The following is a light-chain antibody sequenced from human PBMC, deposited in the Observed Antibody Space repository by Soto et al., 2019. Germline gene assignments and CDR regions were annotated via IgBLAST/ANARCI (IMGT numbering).Light chain of an antibody. CDR1: QSVSSY. CDR3: QQRSNWPT. V-gene: IGKV3-11*01. CDR2: DAS. J-gene: IGKJ5*01. Sequence: EIVLTQSPGTLSLSPEERATLSCRASQSVSSYLAWYQQKPGQAPRLLIYDASNRATGIPARFSGSGSGTDFTLTISSLEPEDFTVYYCQQRSNWPTVGQGTRLEIK.